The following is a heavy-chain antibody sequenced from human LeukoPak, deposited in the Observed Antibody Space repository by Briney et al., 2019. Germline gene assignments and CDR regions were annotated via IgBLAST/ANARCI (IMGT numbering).Heavy chain of an antibody. CDR1: GYIFTDYW. CDR3: ARGAPIFYYFES. Sequence: NRGASLQISCKTSGYIFTDYWIGWVRQVPGKGLEWMGIIYPDDSDTRYSPSFQGQVTISADKSTSTAHLQWSSLKASDTAMYYCARGAPIFYYFESWGQGTLVSVSA. CDR2: IYPDDSDT. V-gene: IGHV5-51*01. J-gene: IGHJ4*02.